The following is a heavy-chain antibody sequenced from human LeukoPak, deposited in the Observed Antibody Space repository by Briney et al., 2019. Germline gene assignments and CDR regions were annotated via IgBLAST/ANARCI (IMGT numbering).Heavy chain of an antibody. CDR1: GYTFTGYY. J-gene: IGHJ3*02. Sequence: GASVKVSCKASGYTFTGYYMHWVRQAPGQGLEWMGWINPNSGGTNYAQKFQGRVTMTRDTSISTAYMELSRMTSDDTAVYYCAREIPSTINGFDIWGQGTVITVSS. V-gene: IGHV1-2*02. CDR3: AREIPSTINGFDI. CDR2: INPNSGGT. D-gene: IGHD1-14*01.